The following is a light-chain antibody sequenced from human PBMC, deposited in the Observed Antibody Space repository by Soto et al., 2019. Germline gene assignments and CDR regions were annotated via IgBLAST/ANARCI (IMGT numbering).Light chain of an antibody. CDR3: QQRSNWPPLT. CDR1: QSVSTY. Sequence: EIVLTQSPATLSLSPGERATLSCRASQSVSTYLDWYQQQPGQAPRLLIYDASNRATGIPARFSGSGSGTDFTLTISSLEPEDFAVYFCQQRSNWPPLTFGGGTKVEIK. CDR2: DAS. J-gene: IGKJ4*01. V-gene: IGKV3-11*01.